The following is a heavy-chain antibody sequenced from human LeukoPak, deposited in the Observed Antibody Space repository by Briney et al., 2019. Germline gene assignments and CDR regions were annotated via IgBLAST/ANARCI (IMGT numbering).Heavy chain of an antibody. CDR1: GYSISSGYY. Sequence: SETLSLTCAVSGYSISSGYYWGWIRQPPGKGLEWIGSIYHSGSTYYNPSLKSRVTISVDTSKNQFSLKLSSVTAADTAGYYCARYGYCSSTSCYREGFDYWGQGTLVTVSS. D-gene: IGHD2-2*02. CDR3: ARYGYCSSTSCYREGFDY. CDR2: IYHSGST. V-gene: IGHV4-38-2*01. J-gene: IGHJ4*02.